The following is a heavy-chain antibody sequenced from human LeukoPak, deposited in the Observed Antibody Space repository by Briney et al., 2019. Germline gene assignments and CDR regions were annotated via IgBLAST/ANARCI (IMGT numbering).Heavy chain of an antibody. Sequence: GVTLTLNCAASAFTNHTYDMTRLPQAPGKGLEWVSSISTSGGSTFYADSVKGRFTTSRDNSKNTLYLQMNGLRAEDTAVYYCAKDLAAVPGNKYFAYWGQGTLVTVSS. D-gene: IGHD6-19*01. J-gene: IGHJ4*02. CDR3: AKDLAAVPGNKYFAY. CDR2: ISTSGGST. V-gene: IGHV3-23*01. CDR1: AFTNHTYD.